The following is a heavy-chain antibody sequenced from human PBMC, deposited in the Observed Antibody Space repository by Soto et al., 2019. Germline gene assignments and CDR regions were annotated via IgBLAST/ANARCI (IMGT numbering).Heavy chain of an antibody. CDR3: TRSISLPASDDNWFDP. J-gene: IGHJ5*02. CDR2: IFSSDAK. D-gene: IGHD2-2*01. V-gene: IGHV2-26*01. Sequence: QVTLKESGPVLVRPTETLTLTCTVSGFSLTNAGTGVSWIRQPPGKALEWLAHIFSSDAKSYSTSLRSRLTISNDTSKSQVVLTLTDMDPVDTATYFCTRSISLPASDDNWFDPWGQGTPVTVSS. CDR1: GFSLTNAGTG.